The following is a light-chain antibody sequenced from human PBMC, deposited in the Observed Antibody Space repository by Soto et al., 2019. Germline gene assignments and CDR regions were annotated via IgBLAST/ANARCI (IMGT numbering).Light chain of an antibody. CDR1: SSDVGGYNH. CDR2: DVT. V-gene: IGLV2-14*03. Sequence: QSALTQPASVSGSPGQSITISCTGTSSDVGGYNHVSWYQQHPGKAPKLMIYDVTARPSGVSNRFSGSTSGNTASLAISGLQAEDEADYYCNSDTSTSTLVFGGGTKLTVL. CDR3: NSDTSTSTLV. J-gene: IGLJ2*01.